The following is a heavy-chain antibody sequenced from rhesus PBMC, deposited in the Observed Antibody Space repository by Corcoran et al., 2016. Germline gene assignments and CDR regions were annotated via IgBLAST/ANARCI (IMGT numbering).Heavy chain of an antibody. Sequence: QLQLQESGPGLVKPSETLSVTCAVSGGSISSSYWSWIRQAPGKGLEWIGYNYGSGSSTNYNPSLKSRVPLSVDTSKHQLSLKLSSVTTADTAVYYCARRYSGSYSFDYWGQGVLVTVSS. V-gene: IGHV4-169*01. CDR1: GGSISSSY. CDR3: ARRYSGSYSFDY. D-gene: IGHD1-44*02. CDR2: NYGSGSST. J-gene: IGHJ4*01.